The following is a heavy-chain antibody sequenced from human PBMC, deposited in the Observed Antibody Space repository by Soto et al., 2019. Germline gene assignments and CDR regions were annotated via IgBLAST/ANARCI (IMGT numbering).Heavy chain of an antibody. CDR1: GGSISSYY. J-gene: IGHJ4*02. CDR2: IYYSGST. V-gene: IGHV4-59*01. Sequence: PSETLSLTCTVSGGSISSYYWSWIRQPPGKGLEWIGYIYYSGSTNYNPSLKSRVTISVDTSKNQFSLKLSSVTAADTAVYYCARDRITGTTHCFDYWGQGTLVTVSS. CDR3: ARDRITGTTHCFDY. D-gene: IGHD1-20*01.